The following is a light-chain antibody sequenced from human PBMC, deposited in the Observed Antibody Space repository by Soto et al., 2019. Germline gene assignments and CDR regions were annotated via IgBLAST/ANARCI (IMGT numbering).Light chain of an antibody. J-gene: IGKJ1*01. CDR2: GAS. CDR1: QSVSSN. CDR3: QQYDISPRP. V-gene: IGKV3D-15*01. Sequence: EVVRTQSQATLSLSTGERATLSCRASQSVSSNLAWYQQKPGQAPRLLISGASRRAAGIPDRFSGSGSGADFTLTISRLESEDIAVYYCQQYDISPRPFAQGTK.